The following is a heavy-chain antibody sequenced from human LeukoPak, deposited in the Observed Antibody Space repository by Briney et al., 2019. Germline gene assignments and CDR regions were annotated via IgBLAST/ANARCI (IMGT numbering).Heavy chain of an antibody. J-gene: IGHJ4*02. V-gene: IGHV3-7*01. CDR2: IKQDGSEK. CDR3: ARAPHVWYYYDSSGHYFDY. CDR1: GFTFSSYW. Sequence: GGSLRLSCAASGFTFSSYWTSWVRQAPGKGLEWVANIKQDGSEKYYVDSVKGRFTISRDNAKNSLYLQMNSLRAEDTAVYYCARAPHVWYYYDSSGHYFDYWGQGTLVTVSS. D-gene: IGHD3-22*01.